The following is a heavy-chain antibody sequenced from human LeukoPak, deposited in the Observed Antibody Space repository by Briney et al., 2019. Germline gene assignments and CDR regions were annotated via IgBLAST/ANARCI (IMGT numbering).Heavy chain of an antibody. CDR2: ISSSSYI. J-gene: IGHJ4*02. D-gene: IGHD6-19*01. Sequence: RPGGSLRLSCAAPGFTFSSYSMNWVRQAPGKGLEWVSSISSSSYIYYADSVKGRFTISRDNAENSLYLQMNSLRAEDTAVYYCARARSSGWYRDYWGQGTLVNVSS. V-gene: IGHV3-21*01. CDR3: ARARSSGWYRDY. CDR1: GFTFSSYS.